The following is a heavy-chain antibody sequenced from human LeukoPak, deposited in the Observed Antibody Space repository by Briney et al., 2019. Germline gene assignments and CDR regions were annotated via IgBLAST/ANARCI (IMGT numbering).Heavy chain of an antibody. Sequence: GGSLGLSCAASGFTFSSYWMSWVRQAPGKGLEWVANIKQDGSEKYYVDSVKGRFTISRDNAKNSLYLQMNSLRAEDTAVYYCARDQVEQWLVPEYFQHWGQGTLVTVSS. CDR2: IKQDGSEK. V-gene: IGHV3-7*01. D-gene: IGHD6-19*01. CDR3: ARDQVEQWLVPEYFQH. CDR1: GFTFSSYW. J-gene: IGHJ1*01.